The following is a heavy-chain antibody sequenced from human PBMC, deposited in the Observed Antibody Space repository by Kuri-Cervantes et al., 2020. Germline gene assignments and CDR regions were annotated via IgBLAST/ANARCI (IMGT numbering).Heavy chain of an antibody. CDR3: ARTSSDAFDI. J-gene: IGHJ3*02. Sequence: SGPTLVKPTETLTLTCTVSGFSLSNARMGVSWIRQPPGKGLEWIGYIYYSGSTNYNPSLKSRVTISVDTSKNQFSLKLSSVTAADTAVYYCARTSSDAFDIWGQGTTVTVSS. CDR1: GFSLSNARMG. CDR2: IYYSGST. V-gene: IGHV4-61*01.